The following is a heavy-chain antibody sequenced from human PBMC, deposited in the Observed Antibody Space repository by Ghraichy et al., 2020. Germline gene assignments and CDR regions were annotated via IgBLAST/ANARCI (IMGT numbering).Heavy chain of an antibody. J-gene: IGHJ6*03. CDR1: GGSFSGYY. D-gene: IGHD2-21*01. V-gene: IGHV4-34*01. CDR3: AREHLDYMDV. Sequence: SETLSLTCAVYGGSFSGYYWSWIRQPPGKGLEWIGEINHSGSTNYNPSLKSRVTISVDTSKNQFSLKLSSVTAADTAVYYCAREHLDYMDVWGKGTTVTVSS. CDR2: INHSGST.